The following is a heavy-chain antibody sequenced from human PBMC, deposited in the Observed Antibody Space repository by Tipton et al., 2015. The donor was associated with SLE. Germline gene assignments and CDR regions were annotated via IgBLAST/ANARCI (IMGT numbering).Heavy chain of an antibody. CDR3: ARGSSWAFDY. Sequence: TLSLTCTVSGGSISSYYWSWIRQPPGKGLEWIGYIYYSGNTNYNPSLKSRVTISVDTSKNQFSLKLSSVTAADTAVYYCARGSSWAFDYWGQGTLVTVSS. CDR2: IYYSGNT. D-gene: IGHD6-13*01. J-gene: IGHJ4*02. V-gene: IGHV4-59*01. CDR1: GGSISSYY.